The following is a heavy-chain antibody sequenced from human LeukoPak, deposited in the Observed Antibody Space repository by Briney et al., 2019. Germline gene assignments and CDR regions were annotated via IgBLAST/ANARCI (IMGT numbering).Heavy chain of an antibody. D-gene: IGHD6-13*01. CDR3: ASPSRNYGMDV. CDR1: GYTFTSYS. V-gene: IGHV1-18*01. CDR2: ISAYNGNT. J-gene: IGHJ6*02. Sequence: EASVKVSCKASGYTFTSYSISWVRPAPGQGLEWMGWISAYNGNTNYAQKLQGRVTMTTDTSTSTGYMELRSLRSDDTAVYYCASPSRNYGMDVWGQGTTVTVSS.